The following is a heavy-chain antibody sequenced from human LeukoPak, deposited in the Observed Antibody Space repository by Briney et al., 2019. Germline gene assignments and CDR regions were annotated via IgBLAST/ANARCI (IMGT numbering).Heavy chain of an antibody. D-gene: IGHD5-24*01. V-gene: IGHV4-39*07. CDR3: ARVGGYNSPLDY. CDR1: GGSISSSSYY. CDR2: IYYSGST. Sequence: PSETLSLTCTVSGGSISSSSYYWGWIGQPPGKGLEWIGSIYYSGSTNYNPSLKSRVTMSVDTSKNQFSLKLSSVTAADTAMYYCARVGGYNSPLDYWGQGTLVTVPS. J-gene: IGHJ4*02.